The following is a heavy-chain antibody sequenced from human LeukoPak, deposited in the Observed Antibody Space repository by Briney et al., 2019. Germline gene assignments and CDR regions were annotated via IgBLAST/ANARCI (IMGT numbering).Heavy chain of an antibody. Sequence: SETLSLTCTVSGGSISSSSYYWGWIRQPPGKGLEWIGSIYYSGSTYYNPSLKSRVTISVDTSKNQFSLKLSSVTAADTAEYYCARLPIVVVPSTSFDIWGQGTMVTVSS. CDR1: GGSISSSSYY. D-gene: IGHD2-2*01. J-gene: IGHJ3*02. V-gene: IGHV4-39*01. CDR3: ARLPIVVVPSTSFDI. CDR2: IYYSGST.